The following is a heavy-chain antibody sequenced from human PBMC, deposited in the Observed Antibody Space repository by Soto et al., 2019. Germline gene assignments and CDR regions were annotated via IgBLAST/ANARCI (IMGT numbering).Heavy chain of an antibody. CDR2: MNPYSGDT. Sequence: QVQLVQSGAEVKKPGASVKVSCKASGYTFSDYDINWVRQAAGQGLEWMGWMNPYSGDTGYAQKFQGRVTMTIDTSITTAYMELSILRFEDTASYYCARGRFRRTWFDPWGQGTLVTVSS. D-gene: IGHD3-16*01. J-gene: IGHJ5*02. V-gene: IGHV1-8*01. CDR3: ARGRFRRTWFDP. CDR1: GYTFSDYD.